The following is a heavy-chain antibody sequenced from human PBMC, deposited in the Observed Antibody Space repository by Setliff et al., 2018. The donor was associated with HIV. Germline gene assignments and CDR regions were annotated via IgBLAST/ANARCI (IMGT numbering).Heavy chain of an antibody. CDR3: TTYYYDSRGYYHRDY. D-gene: IGHD3-22*01. CDR1: GFTFDYYT. Sequence: GGSLRLSCAASGFTFDYYTMYWVRQAPGKGLEWVSLISWDGVDTHYADSVKGRFTISRGNSKNSLYLQMNSLTTEDTALYYCTTYYYDSRGYYHRDYWGQGTLVTVS. CDR2: ISWDGVDT. V-gene: IGHV3-43*01. J-gene: IGHJ4*02.